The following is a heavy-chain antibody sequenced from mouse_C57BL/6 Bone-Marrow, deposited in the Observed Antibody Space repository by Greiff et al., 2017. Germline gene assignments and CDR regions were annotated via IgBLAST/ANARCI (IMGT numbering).Heavy chain of an antibody. CDR2: IYPGNSDT. CDR1: GYTFTSYW. CDR3: TRFYYGNYAMDY. J-gene: IGHJ4*01. Sequence: VQLQQSGTVLARPGASVKMSYKTSGYTFTSYWMHWVKQRPGQGLEWIGAIYPGNSDTSYNQKFKGKAKLTAVTSASTAYMALSSLTNEDSAVYYCTRFYYGNYAMDYWGQGTSVTVSS. V-gene: IGHV1-5*01. D-gene: IGHD1-1*01.